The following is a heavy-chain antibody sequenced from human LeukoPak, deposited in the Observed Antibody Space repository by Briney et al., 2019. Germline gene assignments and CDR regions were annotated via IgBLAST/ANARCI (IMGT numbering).Heavy chain of an antibody. V-gene: IGHV3-30-3*01. CDR2: ISFDGSNK. J-gene: IGHJ5*02. CDR3: ARSRLQWLVSNSFDP. D-gene: IGHD6-19*01. CDR1: GFTFSSYA. Sequence: GGSLRHSCAASGFTFSSYAMYWVRQAPGKGLEWVALISFDGSNKYYVDSVKGRFTISRDNSKNTLYLQINSLRAEDTAVYYCARSRLQWLVSNSFDPWGQGTLVTVSS.